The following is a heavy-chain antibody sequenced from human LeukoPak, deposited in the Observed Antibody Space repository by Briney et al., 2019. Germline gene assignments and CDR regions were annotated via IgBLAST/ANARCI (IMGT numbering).Heavy chain of an antibody. V-gene: IGHV1-18*01. CDR3: ATWGGASVRYFDWFDAFDI. J-gene: IGHJ3*02. Sequence: ASVKVSCKASGYTFTSYGISWVRQAPGQGLEWMGWISAYNGNTNYAQKLQGRVTMTTDTSTSTAYMELRSLRSDDTAVYYCATWGGASVRYFDWFDAFDIWGQGTMVTVSS. D-gene: IGHD3-9*01. CDR1: GYTFTSYG. CDR2: ISAYNGNT.